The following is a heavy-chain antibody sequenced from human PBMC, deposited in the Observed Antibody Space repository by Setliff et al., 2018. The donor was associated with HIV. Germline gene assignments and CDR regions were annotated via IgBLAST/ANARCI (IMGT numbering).Heavy chain of an antibody. V-gene: IGHV4-38-2*01. CDR2: IYHGGRS. D-gene: IGHD3-10*01. J-gene: IGHJ5*02. CDR3: ARSPGLYGSGSYNWFDP. CDR1: GYSISSGYY. Sequence: SETLSLTCAVSGYSISSGYYWGWIRQPPGKGLEWIGSIYHGGRSHYNPSLRSRVTMSVDTSKNQFSLKLSSVTAADTAVYYCARSPGLYGSGSYNWFDPWGQGTLVTVSS.